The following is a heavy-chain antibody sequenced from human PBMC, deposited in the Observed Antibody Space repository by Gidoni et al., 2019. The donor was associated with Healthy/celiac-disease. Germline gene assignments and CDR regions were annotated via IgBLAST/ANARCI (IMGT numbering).Heavy chain of an antibody. D-gene: IGHD3-22*01. CDR2: ISSSGSTI. Sequence: QVQLLESGGGLVKPGGSLRLSCAASGFTFRDSYLSWSRQAPGKGLEWVSYISSSGSTIYYADSVKGRFTISRDNAKNSLYLQMNSLRAEDTAVYYCARERSNYYDSSGYPGNFQHWGQGTLVTVSS. V-gene: IGHV3-11*01. J-gene: IGHJ1*01. CDR3: ARERSNYYDSSGYPGNFQH. CDR1: GFTFRDSY.